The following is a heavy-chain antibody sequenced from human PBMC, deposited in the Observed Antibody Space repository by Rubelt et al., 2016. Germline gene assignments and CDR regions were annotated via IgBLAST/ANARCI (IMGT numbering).Heavy chain of an antibody. CDR1: GGSFSGYY. CDR2: INHSGST. Sequence: QVQLQQWGAGLLKPSETLSLTCAVYGGSFSGYYWSWIRQPPGKGLEWIGEINHSGSTNYNPSRKVRVTISVDTSKNQCYLKLGSVTAADTAVYYCARVAYDSSGFDYWGQGTLVTVSS. J-gene: IGHJ4*02. D-gene: IGHD3-22*01. V-gene: IGHV4-34*01. CDR3: ARVAYDSSGFDY.